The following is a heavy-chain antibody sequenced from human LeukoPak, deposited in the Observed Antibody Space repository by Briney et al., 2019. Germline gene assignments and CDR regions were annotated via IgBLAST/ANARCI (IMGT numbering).Heavy chain of an antibody. Sequence: SETLSLTCTVSGGSISSYYWGWIRQPPGKGLEWIGSIYYSGSTYYNPTLKSRVTISVDTSKNQFSLKLSSVTAADTAVYYCARQYPKTIDYWGQGTLVTVSS. J-gene: IGHJ4*02. CDR2: IYYSGST. CDR1: GGSISSYY. V-gene: IGHV4-39*01. CDR3: ARQYPKTIDY. D-gene: IGHD2-2*01.